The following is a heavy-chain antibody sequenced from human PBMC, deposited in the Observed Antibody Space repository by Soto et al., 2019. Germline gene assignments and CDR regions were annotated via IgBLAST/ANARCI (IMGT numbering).Heavy chain of an antibody. CDR1: GFTFSSDD. D-gene: IGHD6-13*01. CDR3: ARAISMKRIAAAGPHFDY. CDR2: IGTAGDT. Sequence: GGSLRLSCAASGFTFSSDDMHWVRQATGKGLEWVSAIGTAGDTYYPGSVKGRFTISRENAKNSLYLQMNSLRAEDTAVYYCARAISMKRIAAAGPHFDYWGQGTLVTVSS. J-gene: IGHJ4*02. V-gene: IGHV3-13*01.